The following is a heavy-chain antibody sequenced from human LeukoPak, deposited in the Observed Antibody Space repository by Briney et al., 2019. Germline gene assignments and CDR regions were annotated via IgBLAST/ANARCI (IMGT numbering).Heavy chain of an antibody. Sequence: GGSLRLSCAASGFTFDDYGMSWVRQAPGKGLGWVSGINWNGGSTGYADSVKGRFTISRDNAKNSLYLQMNSLRAEDTALYYCARERAYYYDSSGPLREYYYMDVWGKGTTVTVSS. J-gene: IGHJ6*03. D-gene: IGHD3-22*01. V-gene: IGHV3-20*04. CDR2: INWNGGST. CDR3: ARERAYYYDSSGPLREYYYMDV. CDR1: GFTFDDYG.